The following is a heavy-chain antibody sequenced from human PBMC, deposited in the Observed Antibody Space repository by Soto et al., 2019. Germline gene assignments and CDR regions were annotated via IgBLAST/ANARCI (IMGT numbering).Heavy chain of an antibody. Sequence: EVQFLESGGGLVQPGGSLRLSCAASGVTFSNYAMNWVRQAPGKRLEWVSGISHSGSSTYYADSVKGRFTISRDNSKNTLFLQMNSLTAEDTAVYYCAKGSWVHHGSEGGNWLDPWGQGTLVTVSS. CDR2: ISHSGSST. CDR3: AKGSWVHHGSEGGNWLDP. D-gene: IGHD3-10*01. V-gene: IGHV3-23*01. CDR1: GVTFSNYA. J-gene: IGHJ5*02.